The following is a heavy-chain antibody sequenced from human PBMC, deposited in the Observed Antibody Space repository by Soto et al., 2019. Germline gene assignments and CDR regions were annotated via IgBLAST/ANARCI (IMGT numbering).Heavy chain of an antibody. CDR3: ARDSSGYDSEAFDI. Sequence: PSETLSLTCTVSGGSISSYYWSWIRQPPGKGLEWIGYIYYSGSTNYNPSLKSRVTISVDTSKNQFSLKLSSVTAADTAVYYCARDSSGYDSEAFDIWGQGTMVTVSS. V-gene: IGHV4-59*01. D-gene: IGHD5-12*01. CDR2: IYYSGST. CDR1: GGSISSYY. J-gene: IGHJ3*02.